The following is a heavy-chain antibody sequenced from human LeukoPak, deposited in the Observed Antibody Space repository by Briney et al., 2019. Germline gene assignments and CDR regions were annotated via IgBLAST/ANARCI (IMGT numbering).Heavy chain of an antibody. V-gene: IGHV4-4*07. CDR3: SRESVAAGTRWFDY. Sequence: SETLSLTCTVLGGYISDYYRTGIRQSAGKGLEWIGRVQISENNNYNPSLRSRVTLSLDTSKNQFSLRLTSVTAADTAIYYCSRESVAAGTRWFDYWGQGTLVTVSS. CDR1: GGYISDYY. CDR2: VQISENN. D-gene: IGHD6-13*01. J-gene: IGHJ4*02.